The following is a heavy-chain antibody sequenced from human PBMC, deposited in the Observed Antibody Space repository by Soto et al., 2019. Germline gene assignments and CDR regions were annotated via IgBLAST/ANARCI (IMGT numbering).Heavy chain of an antibody. CDR1: GFAFSSEW. D-gene: IGHD2-15*01. CDR2: IDPYDTGI. J-gene: IGHJ4*02. V-gene: IGHV3-74*01. CDR3: TSDTFGARDS. Sequence: GSLRLSCAASGFAFSSEWMHWVRQAPGKGLVWVSRIDPYDTGITYADSVKGRFTISRDNAKNTLYLQMNSLRAEDTAVYYCTSDTFGARDSWGQGTLVTVSS.